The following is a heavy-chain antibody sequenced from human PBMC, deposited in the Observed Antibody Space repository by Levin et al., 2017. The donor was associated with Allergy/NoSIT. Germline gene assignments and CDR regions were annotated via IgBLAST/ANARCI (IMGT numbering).Heavy chain of an antibody. D-gene: IGHD4-11*01. J-gene: IGHJ5*01. CDR1: GGSISSYY. Sequence: PSETLSLTCNVSGGSISSYYWSWIRQPPGKGLEWIGYIYYSGSTNYNPSLKSRVTISIDTSKNYFSLKLSSVTAADTAVYYCARGFMTTVTTCWFDSWGQGTLVTVSS. CDR3: ARGFMTTVTTCWFDS. CDR2: IYYSGST. V-gene: IGHV4-59*01.